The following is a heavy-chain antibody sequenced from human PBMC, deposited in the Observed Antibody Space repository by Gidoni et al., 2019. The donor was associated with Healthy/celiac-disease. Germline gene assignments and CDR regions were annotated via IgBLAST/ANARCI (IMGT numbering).Heavy chain of an antibody. V-gene: IGHV4-59*08. CDR2: LYASVST. CDR1: GGSISRYY. Sequence: QVPLQESATGLVKPSETLSLTCTVSGGSISRYYWSWIRQPPGKGLEWIGYLYASVSTNYNPSLKSRVTISVDTSKNHFSLKLSSVTAADTAVYYCARPGGGYSYDYWGQGTLVTVSS. J-gene: IGHJ4*02. CDR3: ARPGGGYSYDY. D-gene: IGHD5-18*01.